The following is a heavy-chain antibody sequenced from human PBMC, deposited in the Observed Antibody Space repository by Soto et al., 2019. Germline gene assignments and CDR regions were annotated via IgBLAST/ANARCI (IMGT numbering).Heavy chain of an antibody. CDR1: GGSISSSSYY. V-gene: IGHV4-39*01. CDR3: ARTVDTAMVYYFDY. CDR2: IYYSGST. Sequence: PSETLSLSCTVSGGSISSSSYYWGWIRQPPGKGLEWIGSIYYSGSTYYNPSLKSRVTISVDTSKNQFSLKLSSVTAADTAVYYCARTVDTAMVYYFDYWGQGTLVTVSS. J-gene: IGHJ4*02. D-gene: IGHD5-18*01.